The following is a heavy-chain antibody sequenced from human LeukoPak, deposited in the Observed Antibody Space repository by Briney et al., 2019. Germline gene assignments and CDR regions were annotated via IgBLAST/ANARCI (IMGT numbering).Heavy chain of an antibody. CDR3: ARDTDNYGMDV. V-gene: IGHV3-53*01. CDR1: GFTVSSNY. J-gene: IGHJ6*02. CDR2: IYSGGST. Sequence: QSGGSLRLSCAASGFTVSSNYMSWVRQAPGKGLEWVSVIYSGGSTYYADSVKGRFTISRDNSKNTLYLQMNSLRAEDTAVYYCARDTDNYGMDVWGQGTTATVSS.